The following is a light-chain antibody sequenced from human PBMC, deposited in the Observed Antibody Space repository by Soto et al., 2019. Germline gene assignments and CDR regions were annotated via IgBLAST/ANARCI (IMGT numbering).Light chain of an antibody. CDR3: SSYTSSRTLTV. Sequence: QSALTQPASVSGSPGQSITISCTGTSSDVGGYNYVSWYQQHPGKAPKLMIYDVSSRPSGVSNRFSGSKSGNTASLTISGLQAEDEADYYCSSYTSSRTLTVFGTGTKLTVL. J-gene: IGLJ1*01. V-gene: IGLV2-14*03. CDR1: SSDVGGYNY. CDR2: DVS.